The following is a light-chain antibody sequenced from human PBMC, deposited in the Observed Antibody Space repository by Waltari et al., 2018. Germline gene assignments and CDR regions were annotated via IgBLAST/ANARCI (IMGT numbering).Light chain of an antibody. J-gene: IGLJ3*02. CDR3: QTGGHGTWV. V-gene: IGLV4-69*01. CDR2: VNSDGSD. Sequence: QLVLTQSPSASASLGASVKLTCTLSSGHSSNVIAWLQEQPGKGPRYLMKVNSDGSDRKGDGIPVRLSGSSSGAERYLTISGLQSEDEADYDCQTGGHGTWVFGGGTKLTVL. CDR1: SGHSSNV.